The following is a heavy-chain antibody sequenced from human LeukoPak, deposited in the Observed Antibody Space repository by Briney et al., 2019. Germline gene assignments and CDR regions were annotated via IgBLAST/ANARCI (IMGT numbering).Heavy chain of an antibody. Sequence: PGGSLRLSCAASGFTFSSYAMSWVRQAPGKGLEWVSGISGSGSTALYADSVQGRFTISRDNSKNTVYLQMNSLRVDDTALYYCAKATRGYTSAYVDYWGQGTLVTVSS. J-gene: IGHJ4*02. V-gene: IGHV3-23*01. D-gene: IGHD6-19*01. CDR1: GFTFSSYA. CDR2: ISGSGSTA. CDR3: AKATRGYTSAYVDY.